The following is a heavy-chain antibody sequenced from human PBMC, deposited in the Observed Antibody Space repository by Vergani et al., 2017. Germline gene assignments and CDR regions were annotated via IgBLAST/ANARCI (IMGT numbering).Heavy chain of an antibody. V-gene: IGHV3-33*01. Sequence: QVQLVESGGGVVQPGRSLRLSCSSSVFTFNHYGMHCFLQAPGKGLEWLSVTWYDGNNKQYADSVKGRFTISRDNSKSMMYVQMNSLRDEDTGVYYCARDLRLLYNRFDPWGKGTLVTVSS. D-gene: IGHD1-14*01. CDR1: VFTFNHYG. J-gene: IGHJ5*02. CDR2: TWYDGNNK. CDR3: ARDLRLLYNRFDP.